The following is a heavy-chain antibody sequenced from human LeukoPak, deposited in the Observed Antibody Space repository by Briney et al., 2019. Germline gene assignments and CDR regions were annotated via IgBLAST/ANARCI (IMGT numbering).Heavy chain of an antibody. D-gene: IGHD5-12*01. CDR2: IYSTGNT. CDR3: ARGAPAVATIDY. J-gene: IGHJ4*02. Sequence: SETLSLTCAVSGDSVSFSYWSWIRQPAGKGLEWIGRIYSTGNTNYNPSLKSRVTMSLDTSKNQFSLQLSSVTAADTAVYYCARGAPAVATIDYWGQGTLVTVSS. V-gene: IGHV4-4*07. CDR1: GDSVSFSY.